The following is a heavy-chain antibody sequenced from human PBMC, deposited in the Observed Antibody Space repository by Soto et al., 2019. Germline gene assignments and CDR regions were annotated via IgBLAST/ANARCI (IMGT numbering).Heavy chain of an antibody. CDR3: ARAYYYILTGYDY. D-gene: IGHD3-9*01. V-gene: IGHV3-21*01. CDR2: ISSSSYI. J-gene: IGHJ4*02. CDR1: GFTFSSYS. Sequence: GGSLRLSCAASGFTFSSYSMNWVRQAPGKGLEWVSSISSSSYIYYADSVKGRFTISRDNAKNSLYLQMNSLRAEDTAVYYCARAYYYILTGYDYWGQGTLVTVSS.